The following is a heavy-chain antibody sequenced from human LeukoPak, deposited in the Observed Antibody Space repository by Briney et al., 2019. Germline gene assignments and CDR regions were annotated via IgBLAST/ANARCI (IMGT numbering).Heavy chain of an antibody. CDR3: ARDLFHQTNWFDP. CDR1: GFTFSSYW. Sequence: GGSLRLSCAASGFTFSSYWMSWVRQAPGKGLEWVANIKQDGSEKYYVDSVKGRFTIPRDNAKNSLYLQMNSLRAEDTAVYYCARDLFHQTNWFDPWGQGTLVTVSS. J-gene: IGHJ5*02. V-gene: IGHV3-7*01. D-gene: IGHD2-21*01. CDR2: IKQDGSEK.